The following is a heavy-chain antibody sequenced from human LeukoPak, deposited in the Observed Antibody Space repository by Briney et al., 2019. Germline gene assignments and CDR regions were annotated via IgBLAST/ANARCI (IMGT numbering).Heavy chain of an antibody. CDR2: IYTSGST. J-gene: IGHJ4*02. Sequence: PSETLSLTCTVSGGSISSYYWSWIRQPAGKGLEWIGRIYTSGSTNYNPSLKSRVTMSVDTSKNQFSLKLSSVTAADTAVYYCAREREVYGDCVPNFDYWGQGTLVTVSS. CDR3: AREREVYGDCVPNFDY. D-gene: IGHD4-17*01. CDR1: GGSISSYY. V-gene: IGHV4-4*07.